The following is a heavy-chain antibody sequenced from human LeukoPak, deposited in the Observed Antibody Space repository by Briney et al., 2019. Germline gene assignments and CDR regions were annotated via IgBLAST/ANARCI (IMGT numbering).Heavy chain of an antibody. J-gene: IGHJ3*02. CDR2: IYSGGST. CDR1: GLTVSSNC. D-gene: IGHD5-18*01. Sequence: GGSLRLSCAASGLTVSSNCMSWVRQAPGKGLEWVSFIYSGGSTYYIDSVKGRFTISRDNAKNSLYLQMDSLRADNTAVYYCARDIQRWAFDIWGQGTMVTVSS. CDR3: ARDIQRWAFDI. V-gene: IGHV3-53*01.